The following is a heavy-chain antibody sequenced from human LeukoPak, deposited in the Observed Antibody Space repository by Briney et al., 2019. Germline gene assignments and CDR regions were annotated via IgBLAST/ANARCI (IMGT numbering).Heavy chain of an antibody. CDR1: GFTLSSYW. Sequence: GRSLRLSCAASGFTLSSYWMIWVRQAPGKGLEWVANIKQDGSEISYVDSVKGRFTISRDNAKNSLYLQVNSLRAEDTAVYYCVRGNPFGGYWGQGTLVTVSS. J-gene: IGHJ4*02. CDR2: IKQDGSEI. CDR3: VRGNPFGGY. V-gene: IGHV3-7*03. D-gene: IGHD2-15*01.